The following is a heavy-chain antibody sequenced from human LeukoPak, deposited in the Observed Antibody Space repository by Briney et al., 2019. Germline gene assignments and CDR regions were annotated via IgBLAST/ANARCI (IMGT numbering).Heavy chain of an antibody. CDR1: GGSISSGDHF. CDR3: ARDLLNEGNHLDY. V-gene: IGHV4-30-4*08. Sequence: SETLSLTCSVSGGSISSGDHFWSWIRQHPGEGLEWIGYIYYSGSTYYNPSLKSRVTISVDTSKNQFSLKLSSVTAADTAVYYCARDLLNEGNHLDYWGQGTLVTVSS. CDR2: IYYSGST. J-gene: IGHJ4*02. D-gene: IGHD4-23*01.